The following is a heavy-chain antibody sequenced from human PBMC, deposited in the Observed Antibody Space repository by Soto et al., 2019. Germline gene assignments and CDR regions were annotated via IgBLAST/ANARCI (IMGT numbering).Heavy chain of an antibody. J-gene: IGHJ4*02. CDR3: TRFPIFAREVIIPVLDY. CDR2: IRSKAYGGTT. V-gene: IGHV3-49*03. Sequence: GGSLRLSCTASGFTFGDYAMSWFRQAPGKGLEWVGFIRSKAYGGTTEYAASVKGRFTISRDDSKSIAYLQMNSLKTEDTAVYYCTRFPIFAREVIIPVLDYWGQGTLVTVSS. CDR1: GFTFGDYA. D-gene: IGHD3-3*01.